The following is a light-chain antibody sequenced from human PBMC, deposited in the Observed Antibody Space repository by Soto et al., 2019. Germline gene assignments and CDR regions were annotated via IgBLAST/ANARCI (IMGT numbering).Light chain of an antibody. CDR1: TSNIGAGYD. CDR2: GNT. V-gene: IGLV1-40*01. CDR3: QSYDSSLSGSGV. J-gene: IGLJ3*02. Sequence: QSVLTQPPSVSGAPGQRVTISCTGNTSNIGAGYDVHWYQQLPGAAPKLLIYGNTNRPSGVPDRFSGSKSGTSASLAINGLQAEDEADYYCQSYDSSLSGSGVFGGGTKVTV.